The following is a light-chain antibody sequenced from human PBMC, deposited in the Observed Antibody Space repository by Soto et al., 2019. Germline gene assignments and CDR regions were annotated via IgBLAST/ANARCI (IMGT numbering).Light chain of an antibody. CDR3: EPYNSYRA. V-gene: IGKV1-5*03. Sequence: RMTQTHTTLSASVGDRFTMTCRARESIDSWLAWHQQKPGRAPKLLISKASSLESGVPSRFSGSGFGTEFTLTISCLQPDDFATYYCEPYNSYRAFGQGTKVDIK. CDR1: ESIDSW. J-gene: IGKJ1*01. CDR2: KAS.